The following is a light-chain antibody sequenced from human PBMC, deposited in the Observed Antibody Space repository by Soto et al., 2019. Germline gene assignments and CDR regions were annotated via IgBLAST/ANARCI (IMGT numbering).Light chain of an antibody. CDR1: SSDVGRYNL. CDR3: CSYAGSSTYV. CDR2: EGS. Sequence: SALTQPASVSGSPGQSITISCTGSSSDVGRYNLVSWYQEHPGKAPKLMICEGSQRPSGVSNRFSGSKSGNTASLTISGLQAEDEADYYCCSYAGSSTYVFGTGTKVTVL. J-gene: IGLJ1*01. V-gene: IGLV2-23*01.